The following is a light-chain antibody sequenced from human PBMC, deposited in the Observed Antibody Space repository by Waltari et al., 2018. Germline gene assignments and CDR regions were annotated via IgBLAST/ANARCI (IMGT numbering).Light chain of an antibody. CDR1: QSVLYSSKNKNY. J-gene: IGKJ4*01. Sequence: DIVMTQSPDSLAVSLGARATINCKSSQSVLYSSKNKNYLSWYQQKPGQPPKLLIYWASTRESGVPDRFSGSGSGTDFTLTISSLQAEDVAVYYCQQYYTTPSFGGGTKVEIK. CDR2: WAS. CDR3: QQYYTTPS. V-gene: IGKV4-1*01.